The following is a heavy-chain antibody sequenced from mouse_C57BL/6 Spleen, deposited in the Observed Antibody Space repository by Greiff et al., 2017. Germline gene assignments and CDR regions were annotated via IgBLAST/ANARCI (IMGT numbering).Heavy chain of an antibody. CDR2: IHPNSGST. J-gene: IGHJ4*01. CDR3: ARGRLRVGSSMDY. Sequence: QVQLQQPGAELVKPGASVKLSCKASGYTFTSYWMYWVKPRPGQGLEWIGMIHPNSGSTNYHEKFKSKATLTVDKSSSTAYMQLSSLTSDDSAVYYCARGRLRVGSSMDYWGQGTSVTVSS. V-gene: IGHV1-64*01. D-gene: IGHD2-4*01. CDR1: GYTFTSYW.